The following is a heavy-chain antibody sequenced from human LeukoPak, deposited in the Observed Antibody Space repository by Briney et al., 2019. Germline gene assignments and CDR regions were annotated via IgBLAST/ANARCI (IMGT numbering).Heavy chain of an antibody. D-gene: IGHD2-21*01. CDR2: IYYSGST. Sequence: SQTLSLTCTVSGGSISSGDYYWTWIRQAPGKGLEWIGYIYYSGSTNYNPSLKSRVTISVDTSKNQFSLKLSSVTAADTAVYFCATTEKNRYYINLWGPGTTVIVSS. J-gene: IGHJ6*01. CDR1: GGSISSGDYY. CDR3: ATTEKNRYYINL. V-gene: IGHV4-61*08.